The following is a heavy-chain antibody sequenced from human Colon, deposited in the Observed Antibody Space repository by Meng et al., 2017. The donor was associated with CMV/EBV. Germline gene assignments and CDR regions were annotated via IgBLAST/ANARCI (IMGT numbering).Heavy chain of an antibody. D-gene: IGHD2-21*01. V-gene: IGHV3-7*01. CDR3: ARDRDHIPQDGYYDMDV. J-gene: IGHJ6*02. CDR2: IRQDESEK. CDR1: RFTFSNYW. Sequence: GESLKISCAASRFTFSNYWMSWVRQAPGKGLEWVANIRQDESEKYYVDSVKGRFTISRDNAKNSVYLQMNSLRPEDTAVYYCARDRDHIPQDGYYDMDVWGQGTTVTVSS.